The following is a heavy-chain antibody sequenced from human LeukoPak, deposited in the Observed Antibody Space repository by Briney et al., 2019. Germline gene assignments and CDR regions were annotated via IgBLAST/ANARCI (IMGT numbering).Heavy chain of an antibody. J-gene: IGHJ3*02. CDR1: GFTFSSHW. Sequence: PGGSLRLSCVASGFTFSSHWMHWVCQGPGKGLVWVSRIKSDGRSTNYADSVKGRFTISRDDAKNTLYLQMNSLRAEDTAVYYCARGGRPPEALGDTFDIWGQGTLVTVSS. V-gene: IGHV3-74*01. CDR2: IKSDGRST. CDR3: ARGGRPPEALGDTFDI. D-gene: IGHD1-26*01.